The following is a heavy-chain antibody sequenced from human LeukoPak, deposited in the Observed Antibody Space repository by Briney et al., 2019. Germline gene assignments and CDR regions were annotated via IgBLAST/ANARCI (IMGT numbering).Heavy chain of an antibody. Sequence: SETLSLTCTVSGDSISPYSWSWIRQPPGKGLEWIGYIYYSGRTSYDTSLKGRLTISLDTSNNQLSLKLSSVTAADTAVYYCARAKYCGGDCYYYFDYWGQGTLVTVSS. CDR1: GDSISPYS. CDR3: ARAKYCGGDCYYYFDY. J-gene: IGHJ4*02. CDR2: IYYSGRT. V-gene: IGHV4-59*01. D-gene: IGHD2-21*02.